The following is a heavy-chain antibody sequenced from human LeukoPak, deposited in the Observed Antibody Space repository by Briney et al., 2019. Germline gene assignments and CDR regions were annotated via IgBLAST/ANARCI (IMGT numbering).Heavy chain of an antibody. D-gene: IGHD6-19*01. J-gene: IGHJ4*02. Sequence: QSGGSLRLSCAASGFTFSSYAMSWVRQAPGKGLEWVSAISGSGGSTYYADSVKGRFTISRDNSKNTLYLQMNSLRAEDTAVYYCAKGGRSSGWSGFDYWGQGTLVTVSS. CDR3: AKGGRSSGWSGFDY. CDR1: GFTFSSYA. V-gene: IGHV3-23*01. CDR2: ISGSGGST.